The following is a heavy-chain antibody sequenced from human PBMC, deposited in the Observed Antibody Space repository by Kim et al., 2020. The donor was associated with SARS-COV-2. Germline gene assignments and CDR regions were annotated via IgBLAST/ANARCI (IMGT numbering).Heavy chain of an antibody. CDR2: INPNSGGT. V-gene: IGHV1-2*06. Sequence: ASVKVSCKASGYTFTGYYMHWVRQAPGQGLEWMGRINPNSGGTNYAQKFQGRVIMTRDTSISTAYMELSRLRSDDTAVYYCARAPIAVAASDYWGQGTLVTVSS. J-gene: IGHJ4*02. CDR3: ARAPIAVAASDY. D-gene: IGHD6-19*01. CDR1: GYTFTGYY.